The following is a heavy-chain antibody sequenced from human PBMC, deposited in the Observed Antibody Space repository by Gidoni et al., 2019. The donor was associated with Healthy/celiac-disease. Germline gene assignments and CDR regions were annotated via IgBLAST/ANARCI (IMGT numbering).Heavy chain of an antibody. Sequence: EVQLLESGGGLVQPGGSLRLSCAASGFTFSSYAMSWVRQAPGKGLEWVSAISGSGGSTYYADSVKGRFTISRDNSKNTLYLQMNSLRAEDTAVYYCAKDRHEVYFWSGYGMDVWGQGTTVTVSS. V-gene: IGHV3-23*01. CDR3: AKDRHEVYFWSGYGMDV. J-gene: IGHJ6*02. CDR1: GFTFSSYA. CDR2: ISGSGGST. D-gene: IGHD3-3*01.